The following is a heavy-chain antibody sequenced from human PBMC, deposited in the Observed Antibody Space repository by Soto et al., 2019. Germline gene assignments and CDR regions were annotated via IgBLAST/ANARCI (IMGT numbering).Heavy chain of an antibody. CDR3: ARQRTSVVTQAYFDV. CDR2: IYYSGST. Sequence: XTLSLPCTVTGXSLSSSSYYWGWIHQPRGKGLEWIGSIYYSGSTYNNQSLRSRVSMSIDTSKDQLSLKLKSVTAADTALYFCARQRTSVVTQAYFDVWGPGSLGTVS. D-gene: IGHD2-21*02. J-gene: IGHJ4*02. CDR1: GXSLSSSSYY. V-gene: IGHV4-39*01.